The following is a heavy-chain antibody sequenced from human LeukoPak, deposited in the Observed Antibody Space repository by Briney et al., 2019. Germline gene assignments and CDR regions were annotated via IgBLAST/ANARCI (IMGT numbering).Heavy chain of an antibody. V-gene: IGHV1-3*01. J-gene: IGHJ6*02. Sequence: ASVKVSCKASGYTFTSYAMHWVRQAPGQRLEWMGWINAGNGNTKYSQKFQGRVTITADESTSTAYMELSSLRSEDTAVYYCARAHGYCSSTSCFYYYGMDVWGQGTTVTVSS. CDR1: GYTFTSYA. D-gene: IGHD2-2*01. CDR2: INAGNGNT. CDR3: ARAHGYCSSTSCFYYYGMDV.